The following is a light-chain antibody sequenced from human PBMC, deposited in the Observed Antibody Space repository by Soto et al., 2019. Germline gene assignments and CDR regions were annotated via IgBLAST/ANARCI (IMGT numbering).Light chain of an antibody. CDR2: GVS. CDR1: QSVSSSY. V-gene: IGKV3-20*01. CDR3: EQYGSSPRT. J-gene: IGKJ1*01. Sequence: EILMTQLPGTLSLSPWDRATLSGWDSQSVSSSYLAWYQQKPGQATRLLIYGVSSRATGIKDRFSGSGSGTDFTLTISRMEPEDFAVYYCEQYGSSPRTFGHGTKVDI.